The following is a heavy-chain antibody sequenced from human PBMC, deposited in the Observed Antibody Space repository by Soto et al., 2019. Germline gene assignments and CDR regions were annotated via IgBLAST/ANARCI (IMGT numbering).Heavy chain of an antibody. CDR2: LTHNGSRR. CDR3: AKDTWDKIAASGAIGI. Sequence: EVQLFESGGGLAQPGGSLRLSCTASGLTFANYAMTWVRQAPGKGLEWVSTLTHNGSRRYYTDSVKGRFIISRDSSKNSVYVQMHSLTAEVTAIYFGAKDTWDKIAASGAIGIWRRGTVATVSS. D-gene: IGHD6-13*01. V-gene: IGHV3-23*01. J-gene: IGHJ3*02. CDR1: GLTFANYA.